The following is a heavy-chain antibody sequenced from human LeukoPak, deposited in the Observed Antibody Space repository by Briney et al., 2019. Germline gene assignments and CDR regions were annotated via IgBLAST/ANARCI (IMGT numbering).Heavy chain of an antibody. V-gene: IGHV3-7*01. CDR3: ARGTIAAPGTDY. Sequence: GGSLRLSCAASGFTFSGYWVHGVRQATGKGLEWVANLKQDGSEQHFADSVKGRFTISRDNAENSLYLQMNSLRAEDTAMYYCARGTIAAPGTDYWGQGTLVTVSS. CDR1: GFTFSGYW. CDR2: LKQDGSEQ. D-gene: IGHD6-13*01. J-gene: IGHJ4*02.